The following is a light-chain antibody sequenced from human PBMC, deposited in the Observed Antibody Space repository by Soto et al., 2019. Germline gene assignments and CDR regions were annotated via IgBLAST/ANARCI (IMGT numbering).Light chain of an antibody. V-gene: IGKV1-5*01. J-gene: IGKJ2*01. CDR1: QTINSW. CDR3: QHYDSHRGS. CDR2: EAS. Sequence: IQMTQSPSTLSASVGERVTITCRASQTINSWLAWYQQKPGKAPKLLIFEASTLQGGVPSRFSGSGSETEFTLTISGMQPDDFATYYCQHYDSHRGSFGQGTKVDIK.